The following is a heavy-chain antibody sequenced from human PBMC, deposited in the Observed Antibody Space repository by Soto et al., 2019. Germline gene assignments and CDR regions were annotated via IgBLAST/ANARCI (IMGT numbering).Heavy chain of an antibody. Sequence: EVQLVESGGGLVKPGGSLRLSCAASGFTFSNAWMNWVRQAPGKGLEWVGRIKSKTDGGTTDYAAPVKGRFTISRDDSKNTLYLQMNSLKTEDTAVYYCTADLPWFGEFVNGFDPWGQGTLVTVSS. J-gene: IGHJ5*02. V-gene: IGHV3-15*07. CDR1: GFTFSNAW. CDR2: IKSKTDGGTT. D-gene: IGHD3-10*01. CDR3: TADLPWFGEFVNGFDP.